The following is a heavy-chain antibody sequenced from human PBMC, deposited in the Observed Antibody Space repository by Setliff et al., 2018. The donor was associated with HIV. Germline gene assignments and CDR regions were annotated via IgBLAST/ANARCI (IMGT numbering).Heavy chain of an antibody. D-gene: IGHD3-22*01. Sequence: ASVKVSCKASGYSFTTYSINWLRQAPGQGPEWMGWINTSTGKPTYGRDFTGRFVFSLDTSVNTAFLQISGLKTEDTAVYYCARNSPFPPSSGPHFDFWGPGTLVTVSS. CDR1: GYSFTTYS. J-gene: IGHJ4*02. CDR3: ARNSPFPPSSGPHFDF. CDR2: INTSTGKP. V-gene: IGHV7-4-1*02.